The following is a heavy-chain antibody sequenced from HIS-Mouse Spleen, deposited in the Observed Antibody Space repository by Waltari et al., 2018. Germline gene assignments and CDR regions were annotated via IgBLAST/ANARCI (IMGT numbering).Heavy chain of an antibody. J-gene: IGHJ3*02. CDR3: AGSADDAFDI. CDR1: GGSCSGYY. CDR2: INHSGST. Sequence: QVQLQQWGAGLLKPSETLSLTCAAYGGSCSGYYWSWIRPPPGKGLEWIGEINHSGSTNYNPSLKSRVTISVDTSKNQFSLKLSSVTAADTAVYYCAGSADDAFDIWGQGTMVTVSS. V-gene: IGHV4-34*01.